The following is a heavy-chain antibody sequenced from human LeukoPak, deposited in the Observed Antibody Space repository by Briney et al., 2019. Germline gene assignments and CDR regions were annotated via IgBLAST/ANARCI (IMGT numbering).Heavy chain of an antibody. V-gene: IGHV3-23*01. CDR1: GFTFSSFA. Sequence: GGSLRLSCAASGFTFSSFAMSWVRQAPGKGLEWVSAISGSGISTYYADSVKGRFTISRDNSKNTLYLQMNSLRAEDTAVYFCAKDRMVRGVPFDYWGQGTLVIVSS. D-gene: IGHD3-10*01. J-gene: IGHJ4*02. CDR3: AKDRMVRGVPFDY. CDR2: ISGSGIST.